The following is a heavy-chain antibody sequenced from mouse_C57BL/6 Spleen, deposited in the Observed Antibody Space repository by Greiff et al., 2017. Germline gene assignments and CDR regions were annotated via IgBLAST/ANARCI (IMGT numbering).Heavy chain of an antibody. Sequence: EVQGVESGGGLVKPGGSLKLSCAASGFTFSSYAMSWVRQTPEKRLEWVATISDGGSYTYYPDKLKGRFTISSDNAKNNLYLQMSHLKSEDTAMYYCARDDDGPFAYWGQGTLVTVSA. V-gene: IGHV5-4*01. CDR2: ISDGGSYT. CDR3: ARDDDGPFAY. CDR1: GFTFSSYA. J-gene: IGHJ3*01. D-gene: IGHD2-3*01.